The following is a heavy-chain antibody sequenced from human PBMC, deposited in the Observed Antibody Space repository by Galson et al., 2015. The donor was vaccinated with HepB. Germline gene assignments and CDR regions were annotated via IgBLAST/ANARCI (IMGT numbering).Heavy chain of an antibody. CDR3: ATLPGNDAFDI. Sequence: PALVKPTQPLTLTCTFSGFSLSTSGVGVGWIRQPPGKALEWLALIYWNDDKRYSPSLKSRLTITKDTSKNQVVLTMTNMDPVDTATYYCATLPGNDAFDIWGQGTMVTVSS. CDR2: IYWNDDK. V-gene: IGHV2-5*01. CDR1: GFSLSTSGVG. J-gene: IGHJ3*02. D-gene: IGHD1-14*01.